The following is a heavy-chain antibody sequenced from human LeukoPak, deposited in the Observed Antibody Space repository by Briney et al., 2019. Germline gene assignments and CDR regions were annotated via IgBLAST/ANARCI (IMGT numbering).Heavy chain of an antibody. D-gene: IGHD2-8*01. CDR3: ARALIGYYFDY. CDR1: GFTFSSHG. V-gene: IGHV3-23*01. Sequence: GGSLRLSCAASGFTFSSHGMSWVRQAPGKGLEWVSTISGSGDNTYYADSVKGRFTISRDNSKNTLYLQMNSLRAEDPPVYYCARALIGYYFDYWGQGTLVTVSS. CDR2: ISGSGDNT. J-gene: IGHJ4*02.